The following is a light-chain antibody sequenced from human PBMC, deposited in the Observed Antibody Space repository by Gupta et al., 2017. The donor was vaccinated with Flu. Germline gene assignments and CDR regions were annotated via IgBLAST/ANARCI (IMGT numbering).Light chain of an antibody. V-gene: IGKV1-39*01. CDR2: AAS. CDR3: EQNVSNPRT. Sequence: DIQLTQSPSPLFASVGDRATIACRESHSISCYLSWYQQKPGEVPKRLIYAASGLQSGVPSRFSGSGSGTDFTLTISSLQPEDFATYYWEQNVSNPRTFGQGTKLEIK. J-gene: IGKJ2*01. CDR1: HSISCY.